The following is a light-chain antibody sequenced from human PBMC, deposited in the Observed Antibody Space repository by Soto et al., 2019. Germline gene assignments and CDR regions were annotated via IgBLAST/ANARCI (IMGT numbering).Light chain of an antibody. J-gene: IGLJ3*02. V-gene: IGLV2-14*01. CDR3: RSYTSTNTRV. CDR1: SSDVGGYKF. Sequence: QSALTQPASVSASPGQSITISCTGTSSDVGGYKFVSWYQHPPGKAPKLMIYEVNNRPSGVSNRFSGSKSGNTASLTISGLQAEDEADYYCRSYTSTNTRVFGGGTQLTVL. CDR2: EVN.